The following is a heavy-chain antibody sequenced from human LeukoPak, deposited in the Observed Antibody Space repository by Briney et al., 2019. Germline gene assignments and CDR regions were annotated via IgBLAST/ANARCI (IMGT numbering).Heavy chain of an antibody. CDR1: GFTFSSYA. Sequence: PGGSLRLSCAASGFTFSSYAMHWVRQAPGKGLEWVAVISSDGTNKYYADSVKGRFTISRDNSMNTLYPQMNSLRAEDTAVYYCAKAADSGWYWVDYWGQGTLVTVSS. CDR2: ISSDGTNK. D-gene: IGHD6-19*01. CDR3: AKAADSGWYWVDY. V-gene: IGHV3-30*18. J-gene: IGHJ4*02.